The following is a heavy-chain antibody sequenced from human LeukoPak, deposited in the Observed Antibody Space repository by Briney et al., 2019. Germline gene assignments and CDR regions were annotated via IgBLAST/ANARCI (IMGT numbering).Heavy chain of an antibody. J-gene: IGHJ6*03. Sequence: GGSLRLSCAASRFTFSTSWMHWVRQAPGKGLVWVSRINPDGSSTNYADSVKGRFTISRDNSKNTLYLQMNSLRAEDTAVYYCARGYDFWSGYQIHYYYYMDVWGKGTTVTVSS. CDR1: RFTFSTSW. D-gene: IGHD3-3*01. CDR2: INPDGSST. CDR3: ARGYDFWSGYQIHYYYYMDV. V-gene: IGHV3-74*01.